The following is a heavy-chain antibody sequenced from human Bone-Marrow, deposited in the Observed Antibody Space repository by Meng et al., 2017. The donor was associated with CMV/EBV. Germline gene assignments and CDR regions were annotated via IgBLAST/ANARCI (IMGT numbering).Heavy chain of an antibody. CDR3: AKDEHYDFWSGGSAGMDV. Sequence: GRSLRLSCAASGFTFSSYGMHWVRQAPGKGLEWVAVIWYDGSNKYYADSVKGRFTISRDNSKNTLYLQMNSLRAEDTAVYYCAKDEHYDFWSGGSAGMDVWGRGTTVSVSS. CDR2: IWYDGSNK. J-gene: IGHJ6*02. D-gene: IGHD3-3*01. V-gene: IGHV3-33*06. CDR1: GFTFSSYG.